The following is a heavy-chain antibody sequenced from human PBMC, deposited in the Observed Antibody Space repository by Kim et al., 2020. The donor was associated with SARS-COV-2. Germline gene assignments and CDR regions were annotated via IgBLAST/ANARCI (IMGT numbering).Heavy chain of an antibody. D-gene: IGHD1-7*01. V-gene: IGHV3-15*01. Sequence: GGSLRLSCAASGFTFSNAWMSWVRQAPGKGLEWVGRIKSKTDGGTTDYAAPVKGRFTISRDDSKNTLYLQMNSLKTEDTAVYYCTTEGNWNYGYFDYWGQGTLVTVSS. CDR3: TTEGNWNYGYFDY. CDR1: GFTFSNAW. J-gene: IGHJ4*02. CDR2: IKSKTDGGTT.